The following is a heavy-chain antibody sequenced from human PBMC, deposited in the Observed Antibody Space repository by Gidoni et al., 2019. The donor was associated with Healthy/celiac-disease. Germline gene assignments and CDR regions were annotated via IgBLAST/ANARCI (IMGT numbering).Heavy chain of an antibody. CDR3: ASKYSSGWPREDYFDY. J-gene: IGHJ4*02. CDR1: GGSISSSSYY. Sequence: QLQLQESGPGLVKPSETLSLTCPVSGGSISSSSYYWGWIRQPPGKGLEWIGSIYYSGSTYYNPSLKSRVTISVDTSKNQFSLKLSSVTAADTAVYYCASKYSSGWPREDYFDYWGQGTLVTVSS. CDR2: IYYSGST. V-gene: IGHV4-39*01. D-gene: IGHD6-19*01.